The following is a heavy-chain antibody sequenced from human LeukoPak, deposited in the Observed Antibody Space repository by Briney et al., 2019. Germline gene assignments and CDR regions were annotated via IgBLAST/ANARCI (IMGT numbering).Heavy chain of an antibody. J-gene: IGHJ4*02. V-gene: IGHV3-11*01. CDR3: ARGQGDGYKAIGY. CDR1: GFTFSDYF. D-gene: IGHD5-24*01. Sequence: GGALRLSCAAPGFTFSDYFLSGMRQARGRGRESVSHISSSGSSIYYADSVKGRFTISRDNAKNSLYLQMNSLRAEDTAVYYCARGQGDGYKAIGYWGQGTLVTVSS. CDR2: ISSSGSSI.